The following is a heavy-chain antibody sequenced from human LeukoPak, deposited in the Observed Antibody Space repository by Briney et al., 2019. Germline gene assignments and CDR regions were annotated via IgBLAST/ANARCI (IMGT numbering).Heavy chain of an antibody. CDR1: GFTVSSDY. CDR3: AKEDLGYCSSSSCSTDY. V-gene: IGHV3-53*05. Sequence: PGGSLRLSCAASGFTVSSDYMTWVRQAPGKGLEWVSVIYSGGGTSYGDSVKGRFTISRDNSKNTLYLQMNSLRTEETAVYYCAKEDLGYCSSSSCSTDYWGQGTLVTVSS. CDR2: IYSGGGT. J-gene: IGHJ4*02. D-gene: IGHD2-2*02.